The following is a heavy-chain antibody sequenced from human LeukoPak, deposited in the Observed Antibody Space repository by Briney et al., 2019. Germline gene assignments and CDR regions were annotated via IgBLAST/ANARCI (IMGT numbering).Heavy chain of an antibody. V-gene: IGHV2-5*02. CDR1: GFSLSNTEVG. Sequence: SGPTLVKPTQPLTLTCSFSGFSLSNTEVGVGWIRQTPGKAPEWLAVIHWDDDKRFSRSLRSRLTITKDTAKNQVVLTLNNMDPVDTGTYHCARTRSSGYYDAFDVWGQGTMVIVSS. D-gene: IGHD3-22*01. J-gene: IGHJ3*01. CDR2: IHWDDDK. CDR3: ARTRSSGYYDAFDV.